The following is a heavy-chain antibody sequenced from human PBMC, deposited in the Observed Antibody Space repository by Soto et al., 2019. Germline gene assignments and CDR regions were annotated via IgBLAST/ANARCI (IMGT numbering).Heavy chain of an antibody. CDR1: GFTFSSYV. CDR3: ARAGCDGGSCYTLVGLRYGMDV. Sequence: QVQLVESGGGVVQPGRSLRLSCAASGFTFSSYVMYWVRQAPGKGLEWVAVISYDGNNKYYADSVKGRFTISRDTSKNTLYLQMNSLRAEDTAVYDCARAGCDGGSCYTLVGLRYGMDVWGQGTTVTVSS. V-gene: IGHV3-30-3*01. J-gene: IGHJ6*02. D-gene: IGHD2-15*01. CDR2: ISYDGNNK.